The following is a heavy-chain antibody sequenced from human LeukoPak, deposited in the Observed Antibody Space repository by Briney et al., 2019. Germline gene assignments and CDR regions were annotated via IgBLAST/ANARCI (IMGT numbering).Heavy chain of an antibody. D-gene: IGHD3-10*01. Sequence: PGGSLRLSCAASGFTFSSYSMNWVRQAPGKGLEWVSSISSSSSYIYYADSVKGRFTISRDNAKNSLYLQMNSLRAKDTAVYYCARGSGGYWYFDLWGRGTLVTVSS. CDR3: ARGSGGYWYFDL. J-gene: IGHJ2*01. V-gene: IGHV3-21*01. CDR1: GFTFSSYS. CDR2: ISSSSSYI.